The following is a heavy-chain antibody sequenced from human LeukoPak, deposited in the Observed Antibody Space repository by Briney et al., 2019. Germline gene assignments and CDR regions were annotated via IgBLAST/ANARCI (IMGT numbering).Heavy chain of an antibody. D-gene: IGHD5-18*01. V-gene: IGHV3-11*04. J-gene: IGHJ6*02. CDR2: ISSGGSTI. CDR1: GFTFSDYY. CDR3: ARCSDTAMVYYYYYGMDV. Sequence: PGGCLRLSCAASGFTFSDYYMSWIRQAPGKGLEWVSYISSGGSTIYYADSVKGRFTISRDNARSSLYLQMNSLRAEDTAVYYCARCSDTAMVYYYYYGMDVWGQGTTVTVSS.